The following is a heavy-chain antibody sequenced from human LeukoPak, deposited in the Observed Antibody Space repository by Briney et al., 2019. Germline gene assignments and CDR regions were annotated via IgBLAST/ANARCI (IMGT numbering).Heavy chain of an antibody. CDR1: GFTVSSSY. D-gene: IGHD1-26*01. V-gene: IGHV3-66*01. J-gene: IGHJ4*02. CDR2: IYSGDHT. CDR3: ARASGSYYWDFDY. Sequence: PGGSSRLSCAASGFTVSSSYMSWVRQAPGKGLEWVSVIYSGDHTHYADSVKGRFTISRDNSKNTLYLQMNSLRAEDTAVYYCARASGSYYWDFDYWGQGTLVTVSS.